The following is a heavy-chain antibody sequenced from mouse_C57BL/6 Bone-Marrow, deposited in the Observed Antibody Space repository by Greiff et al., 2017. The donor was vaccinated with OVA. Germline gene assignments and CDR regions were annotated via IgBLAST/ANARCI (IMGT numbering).Heavy chain of an antibody. CDR2: IDPSDSET. D-gene: IGHD1-1*02. V-gene: IGHV1-52*01. J-gene: IGHJ1*03. CDR1: GYTFTSYW. CDR3: ARERYGYWYFDV. Sequence: QVQLQQPGAELVRPGSSVKLSCKASGYTFTSYWMHWVKQRPIQGLEWIGNIDPSDSETHYNQKFKDKATLTVDKSSSTAYMQLSSLTSEYSAVYYCARERYGYWYFDVWGTGTTVTVSS.